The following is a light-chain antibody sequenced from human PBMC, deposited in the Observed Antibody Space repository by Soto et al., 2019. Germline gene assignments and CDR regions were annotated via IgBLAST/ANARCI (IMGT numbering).Light chain of an antibody. Sequence: VVLTQSPGTLSFSPGERATLSFRASDTVTSSYLAWYQQISGQAPRLLMYGASSRATGIPDRFSGSGSETDFTLTISRLEPEDFAVYFCQQYGRSPPTFGQGTKVDIK. CDR1: DTVTSSY. J-gene: IGKJ1*01. CDR2: GAS. V-gene: IGKV3-20*01. CDR3: QQYGRSPPT.